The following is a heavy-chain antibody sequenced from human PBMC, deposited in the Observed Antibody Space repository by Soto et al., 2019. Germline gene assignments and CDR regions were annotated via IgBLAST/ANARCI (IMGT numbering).Heavy chain of an antibody. Sequence: PGGSLRVSCAASGLDVSTNYMNWVRQAPGKGLEWVSMIYSSGTTYYAASVKGRFTISRDKSKNTLYLQMNSLRADDTAVYYRARGTSGYSFWGQGTLVTVSS. CDR1: GLDVSTNY. D-gene: IGHD3-22*01. J-gene: IGHJ4*02. CDR2: IYSSGTT. CDR3: ARGTSGYSF. V-gene: IGHV3-53*01.